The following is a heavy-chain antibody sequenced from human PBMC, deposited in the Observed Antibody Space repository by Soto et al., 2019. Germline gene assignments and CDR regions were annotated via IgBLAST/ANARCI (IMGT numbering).Heavy chain of an antibody. J-gene: IGHJ4*02. Sequence: GGSLRLSCATSGSSVSSQGMTWVRQAPGKGLEWVSVISTSGKDTFYADSVKGRFTISRDNSNNVVYLQMNSLRAEDTAIYYCAKGNLYNFFSGSDYWGQGTLVTVSS. D-gene: IGHD2-2*02. CDR1: GSSVSSQG. V-gene: IGHV3-23*01. CDR2: ISTSGKDT. CDR3: AKGNLYNFFSGSDY.